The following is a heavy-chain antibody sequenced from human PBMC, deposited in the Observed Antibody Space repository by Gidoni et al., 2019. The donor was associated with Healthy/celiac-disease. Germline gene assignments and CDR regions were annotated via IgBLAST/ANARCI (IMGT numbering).Heavy chain of an antibody. CDR3: ASGGYSSGWAGDY. CDR1: GYSISSGHY. CDR2: IYHNGRT. V-gene: IGHV4-38-2*02. Sequence: QVQLPESGPGLVKPSETLSLTCTVSGYSISSGHYWGWIRQPPGKGLEWMGCIYHNGRTYYNPSLKSRVTISVDTSKNQFALKLSSVTAADTAVYYCASGGYSSGWAGDYWGQGTLVTVSS. D-gene: IGHD6-19*01. J-gene: IGHJ4*02.